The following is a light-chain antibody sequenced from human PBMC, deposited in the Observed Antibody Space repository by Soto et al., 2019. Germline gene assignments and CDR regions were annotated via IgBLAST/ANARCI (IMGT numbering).Light chain of an antibody. CDR2: GAS. J-gene: IGKJ1*01. CDR3: QQYNNWPRT. Sequence: EIVLTQSPGTLSLSPGERATLSCRASQSVSSSYLAWYQQKPGQAPRLPIYGASSRATGIPDRFSGSGSGTDFTLTISCLQSEDFAVYYCQQYNNWPRTSGQGTKVDVK. V-gene: IGKV3-20*01. CDR1: QSVSSSY.